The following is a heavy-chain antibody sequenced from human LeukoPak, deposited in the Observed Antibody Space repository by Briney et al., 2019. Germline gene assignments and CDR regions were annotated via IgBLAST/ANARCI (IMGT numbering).Heavy chain of an antibody. J-gene: IGHJ6*02. V-gene: IGHV3-23*01. CDR3: ARATASYGMDV. CDR1: GFTLSTNA. Sequence: GGSLRLSCLTSGFTLSTNAMSWVRQAPGKGLEWISGISGSGASTYYADSVKGRFTISRENAKNSLYLQMNSLRAGDTAVYYCARATASYGMDVWGQGTTVTVSS. CDR2: ISGSGAST.